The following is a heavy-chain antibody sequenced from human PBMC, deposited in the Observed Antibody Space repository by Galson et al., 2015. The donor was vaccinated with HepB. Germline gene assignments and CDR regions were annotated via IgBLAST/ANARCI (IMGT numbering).Heavy chain of an antibody. CDR3: ARDYGSGKRWFGP. D-gene: IGHD3-10*01. CDR2: ISSGSNAI. CDR1: GFTFSSYS. J-gene: IGHJ5*02. V-gene: IGHV3-48*01. Sequence: SLRLSCAASGFTFSSYSMNWVRQAPGRGLEWVSYISSGSNAIYYADSVKGRFTISRDNAKNSLYLQMNSLRAEDTAVYYCARDYGSGKRWFGPWGQGTLVTISS.